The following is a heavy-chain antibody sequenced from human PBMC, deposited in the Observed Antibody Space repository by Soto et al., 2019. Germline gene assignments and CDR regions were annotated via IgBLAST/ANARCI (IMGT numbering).Heavy chain of an antibody. CDR1: GGSFSGYY. CDR3: ASTDPVTPGDWFDP. D-gene: IGHD4-17*01. Sequence: SETLSLTCAVYGGSFSGYYWSWIRQPPGKGLEWIGEINHSGSTNYNPSLKSRVTISVDTSKNQFSLKLSSVTAADTAVYYCASTDPVTPGDWFDPWGQGTLVTVSS. CDR2: INHSGST. V-gene: IGHV4-34*01. J-gene: IGHJ5*02.